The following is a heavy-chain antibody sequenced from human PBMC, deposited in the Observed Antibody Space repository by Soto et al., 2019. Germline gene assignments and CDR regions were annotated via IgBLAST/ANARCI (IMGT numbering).Heavy chain of an antibody. Sequence: QVQLQESGPGLVKPSETLSLTCTVSGGSISSYYWSWIRQPPGKGLEWIGYIYYSGSTKYNPSLKSRVTTSVDTSKTPFSPKLSSVTAADTAVYYCASHGGGSSAREEAFEIWGQGTMVTVSS. CDR1: GGSISSYY. V-gene: IGHV4-59*08. J-gene: IGHJ3*02. D-gene: IGHD1-26*01. CDR2: IYYSGST. CDR3: ASHGGGSSAREEAFEI.